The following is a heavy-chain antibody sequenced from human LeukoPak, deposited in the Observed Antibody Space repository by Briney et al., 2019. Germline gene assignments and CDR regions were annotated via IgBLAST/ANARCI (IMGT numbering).Heavy chain of an antibody. J-gene: IGHJ3*02. CDR3: AREADYYDSSGYYYLDAFDI. Sequence: SETLSLTCTVSGGSISSGSYYWSWIRQPAGKGLEWIGRIYTSGSTNYNPSLKSRVTISVDTSKNQFSLKLSSVTAADTAVYYCAREADYYDSSGYYYLDAFDIWGQGTMVTVPS. CDR2: IYTSGST. V-gene: IGHV4-61*02. CDR1: GGSISSGSYY. D-gene: IGHD3-22*01.